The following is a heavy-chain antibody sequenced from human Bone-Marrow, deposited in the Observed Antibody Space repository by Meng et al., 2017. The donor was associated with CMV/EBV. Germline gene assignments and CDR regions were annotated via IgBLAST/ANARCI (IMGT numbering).Heavy chain of an antibody. CDR1: GFTFSTYG. Sequence: SGFTFSTYGMHWGRQAPGKGLEWVSMIPYDASNKYYADSVKGRFTISRDDSKNTLYLQMNSLRTEDTAVYYCAKDLYSSGSYNYFDPWGQGTLVTVSS. V-gene: IGHV3-30*18. CDR2: IPYDASNK. D-gene: IGHD6-19*01. CDR3: AKDLYSSGSYNYFDP. J-gene: IGHJ5*02.